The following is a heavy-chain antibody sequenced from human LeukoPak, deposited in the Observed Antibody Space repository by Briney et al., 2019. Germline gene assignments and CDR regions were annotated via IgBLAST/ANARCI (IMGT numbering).Heavy chain of an antibody. V-gene: IGHV4-59*01. D-gene: IGHD3-22*01. Sequence: SETLSLTCTVSGGSISNYYWSWIRQPPGKGLEWIGYIYYIGSTNYNPSLKSRVTISVDTSKNQFSLKLSSVPAADTAVYYCARTKYYYDSSGYPPPFDYWGQGTRVTVSS. CDR3: ARTKYYYDSSGYPPPFDY. CDR1: GGSISNYY. CDR2: IYYIGST. J-gene: IGHJ4*02.